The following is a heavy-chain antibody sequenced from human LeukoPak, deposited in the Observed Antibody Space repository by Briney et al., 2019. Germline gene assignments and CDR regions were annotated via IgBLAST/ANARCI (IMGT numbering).Heavy chain of an antibody. CDR1: GYTFTSYG. CDR3: ARTQNYYDSSGYYCY. Sequence: ASVKVSCKASGYTFTSYGISWVRQAPGQGLEWMGWISAYNGNTNYAQKLQGTVTMTTDTSTSTAYMELRSLRSDDTAVYYCARTQNYYDSSGYYCYWGQGTLVTVSS. D-gene: IGHD3-22*01. J-gene: IGHJ4*02. CDR2: ISAYNGNT. V-gene: IGHV1-18*01.